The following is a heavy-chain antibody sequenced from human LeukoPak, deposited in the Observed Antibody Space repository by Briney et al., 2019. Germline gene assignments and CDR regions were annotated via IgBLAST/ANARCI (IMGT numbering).Heavy chain of an antibody. CDR3: TRDGGDSGNTAFDI. D-gene: IGHD3-16*01. CDR2: SRRKSQSYTT. Sequence: PGGSLRLSCTGSGLNLSDHIIDWVRQAPGKGLEWVGRSRRKSQSYTTEYAASVKDRFTISRDDSKNSLHLQMNSLKTEDTAVYFCTRDGGDSGNTAFDIWGQGTMVTVSS. CDR1: GLNLSDHI. J-gene: IGHJ3*02. V-gene: IGHV3-72*01.